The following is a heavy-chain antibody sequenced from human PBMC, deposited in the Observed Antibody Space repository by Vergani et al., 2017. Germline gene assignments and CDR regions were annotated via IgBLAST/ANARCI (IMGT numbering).Heavy chain of an antibody. CDR2: ISSSSSYT. Sequence: QVQLVESGGGLVQPGRSLRLSCAASGFTFSDYYMSWIRQAPGKGLEWVSYISSSSSYTNYADSVKGRFTISRDNAKNSLYLQMNSLRAEDTAVYYCARNTSFGAWGVDYYYYYGMDVWGQGTTVTVSS. D-gene: IGHD3-3*01. CDR3: ARNTSFGAWGVDYYYYYGMDV. V-gene: IGHV3-11*06. J-gene: IGHJ6*02. CDR1: GFTFSDYY.